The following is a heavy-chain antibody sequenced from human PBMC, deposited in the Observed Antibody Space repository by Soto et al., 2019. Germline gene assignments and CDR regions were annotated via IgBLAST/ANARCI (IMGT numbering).Heavy chain of an antibody. CDR3: TRGSGWTKVDRDYYYYYGMDV. CDR1: GFTFGDYA. D-gene: IGHD6-19*01. J-gene: IGHJ6*02. CDR2: IRSKAYGGTT. V-gene: IGHV3-49*04. Sequence: PGGSLRLSXTASGFTFGDYAMSWVRQAPGKGLEWVGFIRSKAYGGTTEYAASVKGRFTISRDDSKSIAYLQMNSLKTEDTAVYYCTRGSGWTKVDRDYYYYYGMDVWGQGTTVTVSS.